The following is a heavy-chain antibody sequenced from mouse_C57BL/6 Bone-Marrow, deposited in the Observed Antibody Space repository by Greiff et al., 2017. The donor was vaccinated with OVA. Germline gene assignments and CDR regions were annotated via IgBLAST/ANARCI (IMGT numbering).Heavy chain of an antibody. D-gene: IGHD2-4*01. V-gene: IGHV1-5*01. CDR1: GYTFTSYW. Sequence: EVKLVESGTVLARPGASVNMSCKTSGYTFTSYWMHWVKQRPGQGLEWIGAIYPGNSDTSYNQKFKGKAKLTAVTSASTAYMELSSLTNEDSAVYYCTRQRKIYDYDRAWFAYWGQGTLVTVSA. CDR3: TRQRKIYDYDRAWFAY. CDR2: IYPGNSDT. J-gene: IGHJ3*01.